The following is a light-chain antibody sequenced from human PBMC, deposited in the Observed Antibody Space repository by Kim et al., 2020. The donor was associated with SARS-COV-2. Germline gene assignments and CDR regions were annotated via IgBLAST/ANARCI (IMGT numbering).Light chain of an antibody. Sequence: QSVLTQPPSVSAAPRQKVTISCSGSSVNVGSNYVSWYQQFPGTAPKLLIYENDKRPSGIPDRFSASKSGTSATLGITGVQTGDEAEYFCATWDNILSAAVFGGGTQLTVL. CDR2: END. CDR1: SVNVGSNY. CDR3: ATWDNILSAAV. V-gene: IGLV1-51*01. J-gene: IGLJ7*01.